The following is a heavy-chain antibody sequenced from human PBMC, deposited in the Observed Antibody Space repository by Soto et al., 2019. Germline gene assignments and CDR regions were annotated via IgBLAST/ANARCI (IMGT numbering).Heavy chain of an antibody. J-gene: IGHJ4*02. CDR2: ISGSGGST. D-gene: IGHD3-16*02. CDR1: GFTFSSYA. Sequence: GGSLRLSCAASGFTFSSYAMSWVRQAPGKGLEWVSAISGSGGSTYYADSVKGRFTISRDNSKNTLYLQMNNLRAEDTAVYYCAKKYDYIWGSYRPDTPWDTYFDYWGQGTLVTVSS. V-gene: IGHV3-23*01. CDR3: AKKYDYIWGSYRPDTPWDTYFDY.